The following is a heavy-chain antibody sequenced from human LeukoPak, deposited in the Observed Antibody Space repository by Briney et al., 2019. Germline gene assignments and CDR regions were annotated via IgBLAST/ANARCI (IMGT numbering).Heavy chain of an antibody. CDR3: AKRFRSGWRYAFDI. CDR2: ISDSGGST. Sequence: GGSLRLSCAASGFTFSSYAMSWVRQDPGKGLEWISAISDSGGSTYYADSVKGRFTISRDNSKNTLFLQMNSLRAEDTAIYYCAKRFRSGWRYAFDIWGQGTMVTVSS. CDR1: GFTFSSYA. J-gene: IGHJ3*02. V-gene: IGHV3-23*01. D-gene: IGHD6-19*01.